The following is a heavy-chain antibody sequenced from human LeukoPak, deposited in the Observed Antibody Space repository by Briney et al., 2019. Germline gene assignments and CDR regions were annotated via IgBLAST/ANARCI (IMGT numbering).Heavy chain of an antibody. CDR3: ATGDYDFWSGYSDAPFDY. CDR2: FDPEDGET. CDR1: GYTLTELS. V-gene: IGHV1-24*01. J-gene: IGHJ4*02. D-gene: IGHD3-3*01. Sequence: GASVKVSCKVSGYTLTELSMHWVRQAPGKGLEWMGGFDPEDGETIYAQKFQGRVTMTEDTSTDTAYMELSSLRFEDTAVYYCATGDYDFWSGYSDAPFDYWGQGTLVTVSS.